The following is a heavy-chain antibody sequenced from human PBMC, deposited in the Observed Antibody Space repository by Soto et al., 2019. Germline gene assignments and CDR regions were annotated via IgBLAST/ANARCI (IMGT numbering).Heavy chain of an antibody. CDR3: ARVRWSHNGYGSGGSCYSVDLFDY. CDR2: IYYSGST. D-gene: IGHD2-15*01. CDR1: GGSISSSSYY. V-gene: IGHV4-39*01. J-gene: IGHJ4*02. Sequence: QLQLQESGPGLVKPSETLSLTCTVSGGSISSSSYYWGWIRQPPGKGLEWIGSIYYSGSTYYNPSHKSRVNIPVDTSKNQFSLKLSSVTGADTAVYYCARVRWSHNGYGSGGSCYSVDLFDYWGQGSLVTVSS.